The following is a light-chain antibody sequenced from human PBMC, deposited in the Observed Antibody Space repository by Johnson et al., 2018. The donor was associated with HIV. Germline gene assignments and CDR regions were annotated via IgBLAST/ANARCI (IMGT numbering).Light chain of an antibody. CDR2: ENN. Sequence: QSVLTQPPSVSAAPGQKVTISCSGSSSNIGNNYVSWYQQLPGTAPKLLIYENNKRPSGIPDRFSGSKSGTSATLDITGLQTGDEADYYCATWDNSLKVVFGTGTKVTVL. J-gene: IGLJ1*01. CDR1: SSNIGNNY. V-gene: IGLV1-51*02. CDR3: ATWDNSLKVV.